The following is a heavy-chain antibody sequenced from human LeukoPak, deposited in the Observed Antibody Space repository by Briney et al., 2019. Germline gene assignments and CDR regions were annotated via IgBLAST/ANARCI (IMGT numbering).Heavy chain of an antibody. CDR2: IYPGDSDT. Sequence: GESLKISCETSGYEFATYWIAWVRQMPGKGLEWMGIIYPGDSDTRYSPSFQGQVTISADESIMTAYLHWSSLKASDTAMYYCARQADYNILTGYYKGHLDYWGQGTLVTVSS. D-gene: IGHD3-9*01. CDR3: ARQADYNILTGYYKGHLDY. J-gene: IGHJ4*02. CDR1: GYEFATYW. V-gene: IGHV5-51*01.